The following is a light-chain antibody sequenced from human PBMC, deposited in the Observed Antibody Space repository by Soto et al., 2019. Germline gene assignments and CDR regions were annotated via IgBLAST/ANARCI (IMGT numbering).Light chain of an antibody. CDR2: GAS. Sequence: EIVMTQSPTILSVSPGERATLSCRASQSVSSNLAWYQHKPGQAPRLLISGASKRATGIPDRFSGSGSGTDFTLTISRLEPEDFATYSCQQYDRSPVTFGPGTKVDIK. CDR3: QQYDRSPVT. CDR1: QSVSSN. V-gene: IGKV3-20*01. J-gene: IGKJ3*01.